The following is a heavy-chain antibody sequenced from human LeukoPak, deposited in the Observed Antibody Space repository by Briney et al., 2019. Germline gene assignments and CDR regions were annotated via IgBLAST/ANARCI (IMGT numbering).Heavy chain of an antibody. CDR2: ISSNGGST. CDR1: GFTFSSYA. D-gene: IGHD4-17*01. V-gene: IGHV3-64*01. CDR3: ARDADYGDYYYMDV. Sequence: GGSLRLSCAASGFTFSSYAMHWVRQAPGKGLEYVSAISSNGGSTYYANSVKGRFTISRDNSKNTLYLQMGSLRAEDMAVYYCARDADYGDYYYMDVWGKGTTVTISS. J-gene: IGHJ6*03.